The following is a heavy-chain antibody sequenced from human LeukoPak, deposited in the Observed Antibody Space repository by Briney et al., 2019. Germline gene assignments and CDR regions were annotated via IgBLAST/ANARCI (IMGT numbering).Heavy chain of an antibody. J-gene: IGHJ3*02. V-gene: IGHV4-34*01. CDR2: INHSGST. Sequence: PSETLSLTCAVYGGSFNGYYWTWIRQPPGKGLEWIGEINHSGSTDYNPSLKSRVTISVDTSKNQFSLKLNSVTAADTAVYYCARRFAVNPRYAFDIWGQGTMVTVSS. D-gene: IGHD4-17*01. CDR3: ARRFAVNPRYAFDI. CDR1: GGSFNGYY.